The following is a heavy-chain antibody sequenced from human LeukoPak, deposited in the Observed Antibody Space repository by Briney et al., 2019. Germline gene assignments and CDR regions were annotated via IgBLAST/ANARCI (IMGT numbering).Heavy chain of an antibody. Sequence: GRSLRLSCAASGFTFSSYAMHWVRQAPGKGLEWVAVISYDGSNKYYADSVKGRFTISRDNSKNTLYLQMNSLRAEDTAVYYCARDKENPYSSSYIDYWGQGTLVTVSS. CDR3: ARDKENPYSSSYIDY. CDR2: ISYDGSNK. D-gene: IGHD6-13*01. CDR1: GFTFSSYA. J-gene: IGHJ4*02. V-gene: IGHV3-30-3*01.